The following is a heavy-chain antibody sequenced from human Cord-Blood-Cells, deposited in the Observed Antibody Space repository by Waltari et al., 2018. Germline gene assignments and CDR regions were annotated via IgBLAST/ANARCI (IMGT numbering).Heavy chain of an antibody. Sequence: QVPLVQSGAEVMKPETSVKVFCKASGYTFTGYYMHWVRQAPEQGLEWMGWINPNSGVTNYAQKFQGRFTMTRDTSISTAYMELSRLRSDDTAVYYCARAEIWAAAGIDFDYWGQGTLVTVSS. CDR2: INPNSGVT. CDR3: ARAEIWAAAGIDFDY. CDR1: GYTFTGYY. D-gene: IGHD6-13*01. V-gene: IGHV1-2*02. J-gene: IGHJ4*02.